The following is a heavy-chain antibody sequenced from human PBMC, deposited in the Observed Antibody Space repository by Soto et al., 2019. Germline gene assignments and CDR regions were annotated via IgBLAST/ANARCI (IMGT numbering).Heavy chain of an antibody. J-gene: IGHJ6*02. CDR3: ARDRGSYHFKDIIGIYGLDV. CDR1: TFYFPTYA. CDR2: VSYDGNTY. Sequence: QVQLVESGGGVVQPGGSLKLSCADSTFYFPTYAMHWVRQAPGKGLEWVAAVSYDGNTYYYADSVKGRFTISRDNSKSTLYLQMNSLRGGDTAVYYCARDRGSYHFKDIIGIYGLDVWRHGTTVSVSS. D-gene: IGHD3-3*02. V-gene: IGHV3-30-3*01.